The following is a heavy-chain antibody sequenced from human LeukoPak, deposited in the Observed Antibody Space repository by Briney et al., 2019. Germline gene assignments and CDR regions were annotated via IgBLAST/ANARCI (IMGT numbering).Heavy chain of an antibody. CDR3: ARVNYGSGTCFDY. J-gene: IGHJ4*02. CDR1: GFTFSTYW. V-gene: IGHV3-7*01. D-gene: IGHD3-10*01. Sequence: GGSLRLSCAASGFTFSTYWMSWVRQAPGKGLGGVANIKPDGGEKYYVDSVQGRFTISRDNAKNSLNLQMNSPRVEDTAVYYCARVNYGSGTCFDYWGQGTLVTVSS. CDR2: IKPDGGEK.